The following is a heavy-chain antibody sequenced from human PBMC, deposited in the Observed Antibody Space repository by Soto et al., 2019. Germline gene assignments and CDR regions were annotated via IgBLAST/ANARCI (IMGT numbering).Heavy chain of an antibody. CDR1: GVSISTYF. V-gene: IGHV4-59*01. CDR3: AGSSDRGIILDY. CDR2: VYYSVDT. Sequence: SETLSLTCTVSGVSISTYFWNWIRQVPGKGLEWIGYVYYSVDTNYNPSLKSRLTMSVDTSTNQFSLRLNSVTAADSAAYYCAGSSDRGIILDYWGQGVPVTVSS. D-gene: IGHD3-10*01. J-gene: IGHJ4*02.